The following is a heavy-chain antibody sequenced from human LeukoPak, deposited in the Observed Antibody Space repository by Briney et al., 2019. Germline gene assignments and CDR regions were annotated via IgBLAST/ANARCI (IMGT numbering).Heavy chain of an antibody. V-gene: IGHV1-18*01. CDR2: ISTSNGKT. CDR1: GYTFTSYG. D-gene: IGHD3-9*01. J-gene: IGHJ3*02. CDR3: ARARTYYDILTGYVPGRDAFDI. Sequence: ASVKVSCKASGYTFTSYGISWVRQAPGQGLEWMGWISTSNGKTNYAQKLQGRVTMTTDTSTSTAYMELRSLRSEDTAVYYCARARTYYDILTGYVPGRDAFDIWGQGTMVTVSS.